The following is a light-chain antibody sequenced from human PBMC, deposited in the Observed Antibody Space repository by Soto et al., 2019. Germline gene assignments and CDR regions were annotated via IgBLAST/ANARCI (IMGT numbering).Light chain of an antibody. Sequence: QSALTQPRSVSGSPGQSVTISCTGTSSDVGGYNYVSWYQQHPGKAPKLMIYDVSKRLSGVPDRFSGSKSGNTASLTISGLQAEDEADYYCCSYAGSYILVFGGGTKLTVL. CDR2: DVS. V-gene: IGLV2-11*01. J-gene: IGLJ2*01. CDR1: SSDVGGYNY. CDR3: CSYAGSYILV.